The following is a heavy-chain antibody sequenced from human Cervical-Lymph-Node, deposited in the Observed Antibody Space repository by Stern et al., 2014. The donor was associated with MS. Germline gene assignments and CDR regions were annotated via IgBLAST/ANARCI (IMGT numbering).Heavy chain of an antibody. CDR3: ARDHYYGSGTYFSY. Sequence: EVQLVQSGGDLVQPGGSLRLSCAMSGLTFSSHWMHWVRQAPGKGLVWVSRINTDGGTTSYADSVKGRFTISRDNAKNTLYLQMNNLRVEDTAVYYCARDHYYGSGTYFSYWGQGTLVTVSS. D-gene: IGHD3-10*01. J-gene: IGHJ4*02. V-gene: IGHV3-74*01. CDR2: INTDGGTT. CDR1: GLTFSSHW.